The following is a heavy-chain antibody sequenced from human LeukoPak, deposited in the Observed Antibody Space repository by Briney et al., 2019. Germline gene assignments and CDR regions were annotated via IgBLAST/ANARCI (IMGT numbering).Heavy chain of an antibody. Sequence: GGSLRLSCAASGFTFNKYAMNWVRQAPGKGLEWVSAVSDSVSGTYYADSVKGRCTISRDNSKNTLYLQMNGLRAEDTAVYYCARRFSDSSGYYRFDFWGQGTLVTVSS. CDR2: VSDSVSGT. CDR1: GFTFNKYA. CDR3: ARRFSDSSGYYRFDF. J-gene: IGHJ4*02. D-gene: IGHD3-22*01. V-gene: IGHV3-23*01.